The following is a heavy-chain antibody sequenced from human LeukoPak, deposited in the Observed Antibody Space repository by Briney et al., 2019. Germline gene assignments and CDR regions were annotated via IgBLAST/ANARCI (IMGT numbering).Heavy chain of an antibody. CDR1: GGSISSYY. CDR3: ARENPSSGWYEY. J-gene: IGHJ4*02. V-gene: IGHV4-59*01. Sequence: SETLSLTYTVSGGSISSYYWSWIRQPPGKGLEWIGYIYYSGSTNYNPSLKSRVTISVDTSKNQFSLKLSSVTAADTAVYYCARENPSSGWYEYWGQGTLVTVSS. CDR2: IYYSGST. D-gene: IGHD6-19*01.